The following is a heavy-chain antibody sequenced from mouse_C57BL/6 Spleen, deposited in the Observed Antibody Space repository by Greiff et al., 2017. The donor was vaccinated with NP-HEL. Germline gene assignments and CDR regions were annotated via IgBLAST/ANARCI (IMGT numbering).Heavy chain of an antibody. D-gene: IGHD2-3*01. J-gene: IGHJ3*01. V-gene: IGHV3-6*01. Sequence: EVHLVESGPGLVKPSQSLSLTCSVTGYSITSGYYWNWIRQFPGNKLEWMGYISYDGSNNYNPSLKNRISITRDTSKNQFFLKLNSVTTEDTATYYCASYDGYYPAWFAYWGQGTLVTVSA. CDR2: ISYDGSN. CDR3: ASYDGYYPAWFAY. CDR1: GYSITSGYY.